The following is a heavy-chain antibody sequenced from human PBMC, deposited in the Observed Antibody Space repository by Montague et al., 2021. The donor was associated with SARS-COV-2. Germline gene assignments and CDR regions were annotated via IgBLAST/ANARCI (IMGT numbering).Heavy chain of an antibody. CDR2: LATSGST. CDR1: GGSVSSESHH. Sequence: TLSLTCAVSGGSVSSESHHWSWIRQPAGKGLEWIGQLATSGSTNYNPSPKSRATISIDTSKNQFSLKLTSVTAADTAMYYCGTLTVGGSGRGSWGQGTLVTVSS. D-gene: IGHD3-10*01. J-gene: IGHJ5*02. V-gene: IGHV4-61*09. CDR3: GTLTVGGSGRGS.